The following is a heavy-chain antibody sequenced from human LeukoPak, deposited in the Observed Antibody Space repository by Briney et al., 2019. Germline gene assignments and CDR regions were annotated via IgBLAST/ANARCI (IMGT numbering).Heavy chain of an antibody. J-gene: IGHJ4*02. D-gene: IGHD3-3*02. Sequence: GGSLRLSCTVSGFTVSSNSMSWVRQAPGKGLEWVSFIYSDNTHYSDSVKGRLNISRDNSKNTLYLQMNSLRAEDTAVYYCARAPSNAHFDYWGQGTLVTVSS. CDR1: GFTVSSNS. CDR2: IYSDNT. V-gene: IGHV3-53*01. CDR3: ARAPSNAHFDY.